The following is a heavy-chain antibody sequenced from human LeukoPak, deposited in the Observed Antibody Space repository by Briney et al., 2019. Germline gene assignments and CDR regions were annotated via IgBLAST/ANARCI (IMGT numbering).Heavy chain of an antibody. J-gene: IGHJ4*02. V-gene: IGHV3-48*03. CDR3: AKGGRKAVAPDCDY. CDR1: GFTFSSYE. Sequence: PGGSLRLSCAASGFTFSSYEMNWVRQAPGKGLEWVSYISSSGNMIYYADSVKGRFTISRDNSKNMLYLQMNSLRAEDTALYYCAKGGRKAVAPDCDYWGQGTLVTASS. D-gene: IGHD6-19*01. CDR2: ISSSGNMI.